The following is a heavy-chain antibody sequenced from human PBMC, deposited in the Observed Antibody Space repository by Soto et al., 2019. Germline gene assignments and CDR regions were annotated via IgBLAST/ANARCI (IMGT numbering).Heavy chain of an antibody. CDR3: AKGGYYDFWSGYGTYYYMDV. CDR2: ISGSGGST. CDR1: GFTFSSYA. V-gene: IGHV3-23*01. D-gene: IGHD3-3*01. J-gene: IGHJ6*03. Sequence: GGSLRLSCAASGFTFSSYAMSWVRQAPGKGLEWVSAISGSGGSTYYADSVKGRFTISRDNSKNTLYLQMNSLRAEDTAVYYCAKGGYYDFWSGYGTYYYMDVWGKGTTVTVSS.